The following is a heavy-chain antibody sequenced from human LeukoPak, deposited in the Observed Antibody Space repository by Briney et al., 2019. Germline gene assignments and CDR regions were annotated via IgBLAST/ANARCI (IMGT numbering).Heavy chain of an antibody. Sequence: PSETLSLTCTVSGGSISSYYWSWIRQPPGKGLEWIGEINRSGSTNYNPSLKSRVTISVDTSKNQFSLKLSSVTAADTAVYYCASTPRGSGSYLSNWGQGTLVTVSS. CDR2: INRSGST. V-gene: IGHV4-34*01. D-gene: IGHD3-10*01. CDR1: GGSISSYY. J-gene: IGHJ4*02. CDR3: ASTPRGSGSYLSN.